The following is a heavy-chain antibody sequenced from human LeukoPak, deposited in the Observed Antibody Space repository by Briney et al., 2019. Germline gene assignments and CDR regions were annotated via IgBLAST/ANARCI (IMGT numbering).Heavy chain of an antibody. CDR2: IWFDSSRK. V-gene: IGHV3-33*06. J-gene: IGHJ6*03. Sequence: GGSLRLSCEASGFSFSSYGMHWVRQAPGKGLEWVAVIWFDSSRKYYADSVKGRFTISRDNPENMLYLQMHSLRAEDTAVYYCAKDRHSGYDPDYYYYMDVWGKGTTVTVSS. D-gene: IGHD5-12*01. CDR1: GFSFSSYG. CDR3: AKDRHSGYDPDYYYYMDV.